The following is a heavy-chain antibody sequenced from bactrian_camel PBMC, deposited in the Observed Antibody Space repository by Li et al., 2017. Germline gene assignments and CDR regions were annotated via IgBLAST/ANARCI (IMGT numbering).Heavy chain of an antibody. Sequence: QVQLVESGGGSVQVGGSLKLSCAASEFGRWSVCLAWFRQAPGKEREGVATLSRYGGQTVYADSVKGRFTISHDDAKRTVYLQMNSLKPEDTAMYYCAAEVFGGSWPRLDFGYWGQGTQVTVS. CDR2: LSRYGGQT. CDR1: EFGRWSVC. CDR3: AAEVFGGSWPRLDFGY. D-gene: IGHD6*01. V-gene: IGHV3-3*01. J-gene: IGHJ6*01.